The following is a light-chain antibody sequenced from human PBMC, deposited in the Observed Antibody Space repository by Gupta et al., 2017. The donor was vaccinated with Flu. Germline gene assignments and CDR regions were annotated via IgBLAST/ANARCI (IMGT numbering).Light chain of an antibody. V-gene: IGKV1-12*01. CDR2: AAN. CDR3: QQSHSFPLT. Sequence: SVSASVGDSVPITCRASRDISTWLAWYQQRPGKAPKLLVYAANSLQSGVPSRFSGGGAGSGIEFTLTIDNLQPEDFTTYYCQQSHSFPLTFGGGTKVEI. CDR1: RDISTW. J-gene: IGKJ4*01.